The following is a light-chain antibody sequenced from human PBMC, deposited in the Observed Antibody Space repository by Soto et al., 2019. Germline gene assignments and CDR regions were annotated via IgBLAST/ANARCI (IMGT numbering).Light chain of an antibody. Sequence: QSVLTQPPSASGSPGQSVTISCTGTSSDVGAYNYVSWYQQHPGKAPKLMIYEVTKRPSGVPDRFSGSKSGNTASLTVSGLQPEDEADYYCSSYAGSNTVAFGGGTKLTVL. CDR3: SSYAGSNTVA. CDR2: EVT. CDR1: SSDVGAYNY. V-gene: IGLV2-8*01. J-gene: IGLJ2*01.